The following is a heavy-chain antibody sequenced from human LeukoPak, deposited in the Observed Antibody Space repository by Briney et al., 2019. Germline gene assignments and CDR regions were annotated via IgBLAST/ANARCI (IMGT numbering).Heavy chain of an antibody. V-gene: IGHV4-59*08. D-gene: IGHD3-10*01. Sequence: PSETLSLTCTVSGGSISSYYRSWVRQPPGKGLEWIGYIYYSGSTNYNPSLKSRVTISVDTSKNQFSLKLSSVTAADTAVYYCARHLGWFGEFLNWFDPWGQGTLVTVSS. CDR3: ARHLGWFGEFLNWFDP. CDR1: GGSISSYY. J-gene: IGHJ5*02. CDR2: IYYSGST.